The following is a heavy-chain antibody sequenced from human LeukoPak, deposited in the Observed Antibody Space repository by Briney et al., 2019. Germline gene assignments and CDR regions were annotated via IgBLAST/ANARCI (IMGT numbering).Heavy chain of an antibody. V-gene: IGHV1-69*13. CDR1: GYTFTGYY. Sequence: SVKVSCKASGYTFTGYYMHSVRQAPGQGLEWMGGIIPIFGTANYAQKFQGRVTITADESRSTAYMELSSLRSEDTAVSYCARDGRNDAFDIWGQGTIGTVSS. CDR3: ARDGRNDAFDI. CDR2: IIPIFGTA. J-gene: IGHJ3*02.